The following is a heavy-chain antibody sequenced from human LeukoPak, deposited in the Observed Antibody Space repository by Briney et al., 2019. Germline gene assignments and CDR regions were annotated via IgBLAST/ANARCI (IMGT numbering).Heavy chain of an antibody. V-gene: IGHV4-31*03. CDR2: IYYSGST. J-gene: IGHJ4*02. CDR1: GGSISSGGYY. CDR3: ARARVDTAMVTFDY. D-gene: IGHD5-18*01. Sequence: SETLSLTCTVSGGSISSGGYYWSWIRQHPGKGLEWIGYIYYSGSTYYNPSLKSRVTISVDTSENQFSLKLSSVTAADTAVYYCARARVDTAMVTFDYWGQGTLVTVSS.